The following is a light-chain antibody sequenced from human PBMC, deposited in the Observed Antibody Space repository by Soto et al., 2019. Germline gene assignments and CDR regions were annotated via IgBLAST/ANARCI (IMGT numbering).Light chain of an antibody. CDR3: QQLNSYPLT. Sequence: DIQLTQSPSFLSASVGDRXTITXRASQGISSYLAWYQQKPGKAPKLLIYAASTLQSGVPSRFSGSGSGTEFTLTISSLQPEXXATXXXQQLNSYPLTFGGGTKVEIK. CDR2: AAS. J-gene: IGKJ4*01. V-gene: IGKV1-9*01. CDR1: QGISSY.